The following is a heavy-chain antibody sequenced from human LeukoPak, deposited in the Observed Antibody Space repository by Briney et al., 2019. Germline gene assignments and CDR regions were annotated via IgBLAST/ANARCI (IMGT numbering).Heavy chain of an antibody. J-gene: IGHJ4*02. V-gene: IGHV4-30-4*08. D-gene: IGHD7-27*01. CDR3: ARNLNWEFDY. CDR2: IYYSGGT. Sequence: LRLSCAASGFTFSSYAMSWIRQPPGKGLEWIGYIYYSGGTYYNPSLKSRVSISIDTSKNQFSLKLSSVTAADTAVYYCARNLNWEFDYWGQGTLVTVSS. CDR1: GFTFSSYA.